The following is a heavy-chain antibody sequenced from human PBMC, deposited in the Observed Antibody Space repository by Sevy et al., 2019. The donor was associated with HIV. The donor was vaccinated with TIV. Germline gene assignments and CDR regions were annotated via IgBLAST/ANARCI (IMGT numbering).Heavy chain of an antibody. J-gene: IGHJ6*02. CDR1: GGTFSSYA. V-gene: IGHV1-69*13. Sequence: ASVKVSCKASGGTFSSYAISWVRQAPGQGLEWMGGIIPIFGTANYAQKFQGRVTITADESTSTAYMELSRLRSEDTAVYYCARARYGCSGGSCYSGYYYYGMDVWGQGTPVTVSS. D-gene: IGHD2-15*01. CDR3: ARARYGCSGGSCYSGYYYYGMDV. CDR2: IIPIFGTA.